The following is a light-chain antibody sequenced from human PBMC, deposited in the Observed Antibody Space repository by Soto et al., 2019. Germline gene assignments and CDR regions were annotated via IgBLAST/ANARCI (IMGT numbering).Light chain of an antibody. CDR3: SSYTSSSTYV. CDR1: SSDVGSYNR. Sequence: QSVLTQPPSVSGSPGQSVTISCTGTSSDVGSYNRVSWFQQPPGTAPKVMIYEVSNRPSGVPDRFSGSKSGNAASLTISGLQAEDEADYYCSSYTSSSTYVFGTGTKLTVL. J-gene: IGLJ1*01. CDR2: EVS. V-gene: IGLV2-18*02.